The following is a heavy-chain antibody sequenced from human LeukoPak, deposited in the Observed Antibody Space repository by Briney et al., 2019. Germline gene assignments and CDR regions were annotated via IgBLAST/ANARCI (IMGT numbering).Heavy chain of an antibody. CDR2: ISGNGGST. J-gene: IGHJ4*02. CDR3: ARDRLHYGEYEKTFDY. D-gene: IGHD4-17*01. CDR1: GFTFSSYA. Sequence: GGSLRLSCAASGFTFSSYAMSWVRQAPGKGLEWVSAISGNGGSTYYADSVKGRFTISRDNGKNSLYLQMNSLRAEDTAVYYCARDRLHYGEYEKTFDYWGQGTLVTVSS. V-gene: IGHV3-23*01.